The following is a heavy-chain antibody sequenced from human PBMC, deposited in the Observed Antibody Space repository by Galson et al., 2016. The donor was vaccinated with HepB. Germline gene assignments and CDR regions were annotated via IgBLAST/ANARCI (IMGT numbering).Heavy chain of an antibody. Sequence: SLRLSCAASGFTFSNYWIHWVRHTPGKGLMWVSRINPDGTYTTYADSVKGRFTISRDNARSTMYLQMHSLRDEDTAVYYCARALDCGVSICSVYYGMGVWGTGTTVTAS. CDR3: ARALDCGVSICSVYYGMGV. J-gene: IGHJ6*04. CDR1: GFTFSNYW. V-gene: IGHV3-74*01. CDR2: INPDGTYT. D-gene: IGHD2-21*01.